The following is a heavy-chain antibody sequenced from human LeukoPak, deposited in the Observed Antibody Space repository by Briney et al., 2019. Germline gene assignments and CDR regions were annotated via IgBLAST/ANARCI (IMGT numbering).Heavy chain of an antibody. V-gene: IGHV4-39*01. J-gene: IGHJ3*02. CDR3: ARQRVAVAGDAFDI. D-gene: IGHD6-19*01. CDR1: GGSISSSSYY. CDR2: MYYSGST. Sequence: PSETLSLTCTVSGGSISSSSYYWGWIRQPPGKGLEWIGTMYYSGSTHHNPSLKSRVTISVDMSKNQFSLKLSSVTAADTAVYYCARQRVAVAGDAFDIWGQGTMVTVSS.